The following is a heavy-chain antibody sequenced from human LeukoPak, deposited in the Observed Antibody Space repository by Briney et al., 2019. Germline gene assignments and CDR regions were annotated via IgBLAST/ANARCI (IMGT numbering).Heavy chain of an antibody. J-gene: IGHJ4*02. CDR2: INPNGGGT. D-gene: IGHD6-6*01. V-gene: IGHV1-2*06. CDR1: GYTFTGYY. CDR3: ARELDPHYFDY. Sequence: RWASVKVSCKASGYTFTGYYMHWVRQAPGQWLEWMGRINPNGGGTNYAQKFQGRVTMTRDTSISTAYMELSRLRSDDTAVYYCARELDPHYFDYWGQGTLVTVSS.